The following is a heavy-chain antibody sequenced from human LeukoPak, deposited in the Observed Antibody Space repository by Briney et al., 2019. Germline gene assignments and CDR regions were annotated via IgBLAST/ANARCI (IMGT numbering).Heavy chain of an antibody. CDR1: GYSINNYY. CDR3: ARHAVEAAYFQH. J-gene: IGHJ1*01. Sequence: PSETLSLTCTVSGYSINNYYWSWIRQPPGKGLEWIGYIYYSGSTNYNPSLKSRVTISIDTSKNRFSLKLSSVTAADTAVYYCARHAVEAAYFQHWGQGTLVTVSS. CDR2: IYYSGST. V-gene: IGHV4-59*08.